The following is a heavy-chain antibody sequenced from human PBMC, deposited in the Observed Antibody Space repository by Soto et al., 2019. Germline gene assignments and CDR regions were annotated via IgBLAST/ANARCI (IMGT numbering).Heavy chain of an antibody. Sequence: GASVKVSCKASGGTFSSYAISWVRQAPGQGLEWMGGIIPIFGTANYAQKFQGRVTITADKSTSTAYMELSSLRSEDTAVYYCAREGYCSGGSCSFHDAFDIWAKGQWSPSPQ. CDR2: IIPIFGTA. CDR3: AREGYCSGGSCSFHDAFDI. D-gene: IGHD2-15*01. CDR1: GGTFSSYA. V-gene: IGHV1-69*06. J-gene: IGHJ3*02.